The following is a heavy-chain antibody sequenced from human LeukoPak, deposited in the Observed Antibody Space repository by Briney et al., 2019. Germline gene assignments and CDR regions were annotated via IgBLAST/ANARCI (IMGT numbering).Heavy chain of an antibody. CDR1: GGSISTSNYY. V-gene: IGHV4-39*01. J-gene: IGHJ4*02. D-gene: IGHD6-19*01. CDR3: ARRILTKVGGKRIYYFDY. CDR2: IFYSGST. Sequence: PSETLSLTCTVSGGSISTSNYYWGWIRQPPGKGLEWIGNIFYSGSTYYSPSLKSRVTISVDTSKNQFSLKLSSVTAADTAVYYCARRILTKVGGKRIYYFDYWGQGTLVTVSS.